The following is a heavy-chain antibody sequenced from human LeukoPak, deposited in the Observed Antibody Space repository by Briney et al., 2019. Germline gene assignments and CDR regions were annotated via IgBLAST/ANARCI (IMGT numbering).Heavy chain of an antibody. V-gene: IGHV3-11*06. CDR3: AREIGGALHYFDY. J-gene: IGHJ4*02. D-gene: IGHD1-26*01. CDR1: GFTFSDYY. CDR2: ISSSSSYT. Sequence: GGPLRLSCAASGFTFSDYYMSWIRQAPGKGLEWVSYISSSSSYTNYADSVKGRFTISRDNAKNSLYLQMNSLRAEDTAVYYCAREIGGALHYFDYWGQGTLVTVSS.